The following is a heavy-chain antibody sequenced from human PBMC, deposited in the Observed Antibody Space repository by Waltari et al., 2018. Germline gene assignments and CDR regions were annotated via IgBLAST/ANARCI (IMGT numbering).Heavy chain of an antibody. Sequence: QVQLVQSGAEVKKPGASVKVSCKASGYTFTGYYMHWVRQAPGQGLEWMGRINPNGGGTNYAQKFQGRVTITTDESTSTAYMELSSLRSEDTAVYYCARGGRYSSGWFFDYWAREPWSPSPQ. J-gene: IGHJ4*02. CDR3: ARGGRYSSGWFFDY. CDR2: INPNGGGT. D-gene: IGHD6-19*01. CDR1: GYTFTGYY. V-gene: IGHV1-2*06.